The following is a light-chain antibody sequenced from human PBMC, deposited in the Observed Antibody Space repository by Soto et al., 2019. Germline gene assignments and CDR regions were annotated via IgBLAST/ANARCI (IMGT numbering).Light chain of an antibody. CDR2: GNS. Sequence: QSVLTQPPSVSGAPGQRVTISCTGSSSNIGADYDVHGYQQLPGTAPKLLIYGNSNRPSGVPDRFSGSKSDTSASLAITGLQAEDEADYSCQSYDSSLSGSVFGGGTQLTVL. J-gene: IGLJ3*02. CDR3: QSYDSSLSGSV. CDR1: SSNIGADYD. V-gene: IGLV1-40*01.